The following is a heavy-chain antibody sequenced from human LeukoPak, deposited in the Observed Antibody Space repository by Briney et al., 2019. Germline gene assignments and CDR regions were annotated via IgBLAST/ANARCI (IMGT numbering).Heavy chain of an antibody. CDR1: GYTFTSYG. Sequence: GASVKVSCKASGYTFTSYGISWVQQAPGQGLEWMGWISAYNGNTNYAQKLQGRVTMTTDTSTSTAYMELRSLTSDDTAAYYCAREWWGYDVLTGDNWFDPWGQGTLVTVSS. CDR2: ISAYNGNT. J-gene: IGHJ5*02. CDR3: AREWWGYDVLTGDNWFDP. D-gene: IGHD3-9*01. V-gene: IGHV1-18*01.